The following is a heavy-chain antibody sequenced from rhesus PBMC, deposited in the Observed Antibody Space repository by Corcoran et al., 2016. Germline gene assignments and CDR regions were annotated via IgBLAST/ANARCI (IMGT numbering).Heavy chain of an antibody. CDR2: IRNKANSSTT. J-gene: IGHJ6*01. CDR1: GFTFSNYY. V-gene: IGHV3-13*01. D-gene: IGHD3-3*01. CDR3: TKGNIWTGYGLDS. Sequence: EVQLVESGGGLVQPGGSLRLSCAASGFTFSNYYMHWVRQAQGKGLEWVGLIRNKANSSTTDYAAAVKGRFTTSRDDSKNTLYLQISSLKTEDTAVYYCTKGNIWTGYGLDSWGQGVVVTVSS.